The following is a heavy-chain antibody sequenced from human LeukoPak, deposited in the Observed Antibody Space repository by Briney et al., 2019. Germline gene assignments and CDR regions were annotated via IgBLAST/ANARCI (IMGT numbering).Heavy chain of an antibody. CDR1: GFTFTNYW. J-gene: IGHJ1*01. CDR2: INTDGSTT. Sequence: GGSLRLSCAASGFTFTNYWMHWVRQAPGKGLVWVSRINTDGSTTNYADSVKGRFTISRDIAKNTLYLQMNSLTAEDTAVYYCARTASYSGNYYGYFQYWGQGALATVSS. V-gene: IGHV3-74*01. CDR3: ARTASYSGNYYGYFQY. D-gene: IGHD1-26*01.